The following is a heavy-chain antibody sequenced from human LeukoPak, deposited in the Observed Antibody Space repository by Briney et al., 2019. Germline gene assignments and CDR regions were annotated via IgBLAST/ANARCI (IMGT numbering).Heavy chain of an antibody. Sequence: GGSLRLSCAASGFTFSRDWMHWVRQAPGKGLVWVSRLDGDGSTTSYADSVKGRFTISRDTAKSTLFLQMNSLRVEDTAVYFCARGADWGSNAFDIWGQGTMVTVSS. CDR2: LDGDGSTT. J-gene: IGHJ3*02. D-gene: IGHD7-27*01. V-gene: IGHV3-74*01. CDR1: GFTFSRDW. CDR3: ARGADWGSNAFDI.